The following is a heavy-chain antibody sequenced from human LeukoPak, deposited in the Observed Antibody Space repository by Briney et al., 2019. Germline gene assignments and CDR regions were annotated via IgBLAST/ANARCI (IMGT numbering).Heavy chain of an antibody. D-gene: IGHD2-21*01. CDR1: GFTFSSYS. V-gene: IGHV3-21*01. Sequence: GGSLRPSCAASGFTFSSYSMNWVRQAPGKGLEWVSSISSSSSYIYYADSVKGRFTISRDNAKNSLYLQMNSLRAEDTAVYYCASYSASDTFDYWGQGTLVTVSS. J-gene: IGHJ4*02. CDR2: ISSSSSYI. CDR3: ASYSASDTFDY.